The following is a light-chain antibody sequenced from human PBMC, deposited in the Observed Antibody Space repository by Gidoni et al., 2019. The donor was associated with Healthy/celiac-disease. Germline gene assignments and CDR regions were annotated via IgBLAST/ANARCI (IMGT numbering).Light chain of an antibody. CDR2: VAS. Sequence: ESVLTQSPGTLSLSPGERATLSCSASQSVSSSYLAWYQQNPGQAPRLLIYVASSRATGSPDRWSGSGSGTDFTLTISRLEPEDFAVYYCQQYGSSITFGQGTRLEIK. V-gene: IGKV3-20*01. J-gene: IGKJ5*01. CDR1: QSVSSSY. CDR3: QQYGSSIT.